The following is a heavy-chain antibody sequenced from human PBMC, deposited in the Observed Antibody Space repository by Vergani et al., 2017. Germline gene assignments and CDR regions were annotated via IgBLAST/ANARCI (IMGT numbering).Heavy chain of an antibody. V-gene: IGHV3-11*01. Sequence: VQLVESGGGLVKPGGSLRLSCAASGFSFSDHYMTWIRQAPGKGLEWVSYISNSGNTIEYADSVKGRFSIPRDNAKSSLFLQMDSLRAEDTAVYYCARDHRDYNNYPGTFDIWGQGSMVTVSS. CDR3: ARDHRDYNNYPGTFDI. CDR1: GFSFSDHY. CDR2: ISNSGNTI. D-gene: IGHD5-24*01. J-gene: IGHJ3*02.